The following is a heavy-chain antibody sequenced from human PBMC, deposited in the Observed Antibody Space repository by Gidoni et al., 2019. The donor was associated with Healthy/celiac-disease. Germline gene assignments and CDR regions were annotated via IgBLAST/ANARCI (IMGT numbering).Heavy chain of an antibody. CDR1: GLTFSSYG. J-gene: IGHJ6*03. V-gene: IGHV3-33*08. CDR3: AREVVDYYYYMDV. Sequence: QVQLVESGGGVVQPGRSLRLSCAASGLTFSSYGMHWVRQAPGKGLEWVAVIWYDGSNKYYADSVKGRFTISRDNSKNTLYLQMNSLRAEDTAVYYCAREVVDYYYYMDVWGKGTTVTVSS. CDR2: IWYDGSNK.